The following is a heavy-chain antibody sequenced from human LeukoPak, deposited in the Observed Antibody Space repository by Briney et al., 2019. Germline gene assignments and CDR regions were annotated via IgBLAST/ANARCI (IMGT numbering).Heavy chain of an antibody. Sequence: SETLSLTCTVSGGSVSGYRWSWVRKPAGKGLEWIGRIYTSGSTNYNPPLKSRVTMSVDTSKNQFSLELSSVTAADTAVYYCARGSGSYPPLDYWGQGTLVTVSS. D-gene: IGHD3-10*01. J-gene: IGHJ4*02. CDR2: IYTSGST. CDR3: ARGSGSYPPLDY. V-gene: IGHV4-4*07. CDR1: GGSVSGYR.